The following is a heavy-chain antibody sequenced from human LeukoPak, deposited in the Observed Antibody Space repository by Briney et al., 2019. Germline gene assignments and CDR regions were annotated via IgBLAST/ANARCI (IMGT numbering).Heavy chain of an antibody. CDR2: IYYSGST. V-gene: IGHV4-39*07. Sequence: SETLSLTCTVSGGSISSSSYYWGWIRQPPGKGLEWIGSIYYSGSTYYNPSLKSRVTISVDTSKNQFSLKLSSVTAADTAVYYCARVRRITMVRGVTPHYYFDYWGQGTLVTVSS. CDR3: ARVRRITMVRGVTPHYYFDY. CDR1: GGSISSSSYY. J-gene: IGHJ4*02. D-gene: IGHD3-10*01.